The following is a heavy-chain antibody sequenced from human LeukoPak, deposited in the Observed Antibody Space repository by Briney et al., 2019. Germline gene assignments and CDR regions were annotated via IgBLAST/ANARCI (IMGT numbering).Heavy chain of an antibody. J-gene: IGHJ6*01. CDR2: VLYSGSS. CDR3: AINYGSGITRYGMDV. V-gene: IGHV4-59*08. Sequence: SETLSLTCTVSGGSISSYYWSWIRQPPGKGLEWIGYVLYSGSSNYNPSLKSRVTMSVETSKKQVSLRLRSVTAADTAVYYCAINYGSGITRYGMDVWGQGTTVTVSS. D-gene: IGHD3-10*01. CDR1: GGSISSYY.